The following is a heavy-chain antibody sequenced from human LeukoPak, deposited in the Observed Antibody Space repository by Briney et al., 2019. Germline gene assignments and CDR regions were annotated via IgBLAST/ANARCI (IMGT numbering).Heavy chain of an antibody. D-gene: IGHD2-15*01. Sequence: SETLSLTCTVSGGSISSYYWSWIRQPAGKGLEWIGYIYHSGSTYYNPSLKSRVTISVDRSKNQFSLKLSSVTAADTAVYYCASAPTNKARQSKCYSGGMDVWGQGTTVTVSS. V-gene: IGHV4-59*12. CDR2: IYHSGST. J-gene: IGHJ6*02. CDR1: GGSISSYY. CDR3: ASAPTNKARQSKCYSGGMDV.